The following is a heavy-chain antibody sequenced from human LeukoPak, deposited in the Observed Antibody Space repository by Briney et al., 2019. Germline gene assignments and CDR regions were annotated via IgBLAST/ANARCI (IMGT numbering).Heavy chain of an antibody. D-gene: IGHD3-10*01. V-gene: IGHV3-23*01. Sequence: GGSLRLSCAASGFLFGSYDMTWVRQAPGKGLEWVSGISGLGGNVDSADSVKGRFTISRDNSKNTLYLQLNSLKAEDTAVYYCAKRGVTLRMVWVTDVWGQGTTVTVSS. CDR1: GFLFGSYD. CDR2: ISGLGGNV. CDR3: AKRGVTLRMVWVTDV. J-gene: IGHJ6*02.